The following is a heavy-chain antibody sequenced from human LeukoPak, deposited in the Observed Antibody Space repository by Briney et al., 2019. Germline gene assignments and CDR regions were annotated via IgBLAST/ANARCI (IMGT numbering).Heavy chain of an antibody. D-gene: IGHD4-17*01. J-gene: IGHJ5*02. Sequence: HPGGSLRLSCAASGFTVSSNYMSWVRQAPGKGLEWVSVIYSGGSIYYADSVKGRFTISRDNSKNTLYLQMNSLRAEDTAVYYCARDRYDYGDYLGFDPWGQGTLVTVSS. CDR3: ARDRYDYGDYLGFDP. CDR1: GFTVSSNY. V-gene: IGHV3-66*01. CDR2: IYSGGSI.